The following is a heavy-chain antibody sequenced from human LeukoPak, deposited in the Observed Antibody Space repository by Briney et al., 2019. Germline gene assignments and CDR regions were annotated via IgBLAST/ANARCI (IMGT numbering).Heavy chain of an antibody. V-gene: IGHV4-39*01. CDR1: GFTFSSYE. CDR3: ARRIRGLSDFDY. Sequence: GSLRLSCAASGFTFSSYEMNWVRQPPGKGLEWIGSIYYSGSTYYNPSLKSRVTISVDTSKNQFSLKLSSVTAADTAVYYCARRIRGLSDFDYWGQGTLVTVSS. CDR2: IYYSGST. J-gene: IGHJ4*02. D-gene: IGHD2/OR15-2a*01.